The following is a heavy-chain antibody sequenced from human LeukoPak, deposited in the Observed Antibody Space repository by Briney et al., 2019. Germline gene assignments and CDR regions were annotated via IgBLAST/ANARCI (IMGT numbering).Heavy chain of an antibody. J-gene: IGHJ5*02. CDR3: ATIPLGVPIAGTTGWFDP. CDR2: IRYDGSNK. V-gene: IGHV3-30*02. Sequence: GGSLRLSCAASGFTFSSYGMHWVRQAPGKGLEWVAFIRYDGSNKYYADSVKGRFTISRDNSKNTLYLQMNSLRAEDTAVYYCATIPLGVPIAGTTGWFDPWGQGTLVTVSS. D-gene: IGHD1-20*01. CDR1: GFTFSSYG.